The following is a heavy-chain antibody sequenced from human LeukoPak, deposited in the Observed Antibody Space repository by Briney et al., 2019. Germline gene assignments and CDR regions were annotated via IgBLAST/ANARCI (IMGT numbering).Heavy chain of an antibody. Sequence: SETLSLTCTVSGGSVSSTTYYWSWIRQPPGKGLEWIGYIYYSGSTNYNPSLKSRVTISVDTSKNQFSLKLSSVTAADTAVYYCARHRVPRSGWYGDFDYWGQGTLVTVSS. V-gene: IGHV4-61*01. CDR2: IYYSGST. CDR3: ARHRVPRSGWYGDFDY. CDR1: GGSVSSTTYY. J-gene: IGHJ4*02. D-gene: IGHD6-19*01.